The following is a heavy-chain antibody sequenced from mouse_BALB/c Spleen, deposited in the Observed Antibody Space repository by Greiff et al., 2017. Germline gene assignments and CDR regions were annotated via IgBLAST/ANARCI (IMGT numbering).Heavy chain of an antibody. Sequence: EVMLVESGGGLVKPGGSLKLSCAASGFTFSSYAMSWVRQTPEKRLEWVASISSGGSTYYPDSVKGRFTITRDNARNIQYLQMSSLRSEDTAMYYCARGGDTTATDYWGQGTTLTVSS. D-gene: IGHD1-2*01. V-gene: IGHV5-6-5*01. J-gene: IGHJ2*01. CDR3: ARGGDTTATDY. CDR1: GFTFSSYA. CDR2: ISSGGST.